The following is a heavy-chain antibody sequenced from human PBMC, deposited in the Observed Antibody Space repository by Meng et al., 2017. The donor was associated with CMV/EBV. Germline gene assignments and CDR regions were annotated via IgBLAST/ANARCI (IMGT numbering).Heavy chain of an antibody. CDR2: IIPILGIA. D-gene: IGHD3-3*01. V-gene: IGHV1-69*02. CDR3: SYYDFWSVTTSPYYYYGMDV. Sequence: SVKVSCQASGGTFSSYTISWVRQAPGQGLEWMGRIIPILGIANYAQKFQGRVTITADKSTSTAYMELSSLRSEDTAVYHCSYYDFWSVTTSPYYYYGMDVGGQGTTVTVSS. J-gene: IGHJ6*02. CDR1: GGTFSSYT.